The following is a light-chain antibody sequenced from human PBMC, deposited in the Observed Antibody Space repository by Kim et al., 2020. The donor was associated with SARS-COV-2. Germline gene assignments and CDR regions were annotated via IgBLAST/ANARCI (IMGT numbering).Light chain of an antibody. CDR2: QDS. V-gene: IGLV3-1*01. Sequence: SYELTQPPSVSVSPGQTASITCSGDKLGDKYACWYQQKPGQSPVLVIYQDSKRPSGIPERFSGSNSANTATLTISGTQAMDKADYYCQAWDSSTYVFGTG. CDR1: KLGDKY. J-gene: IGLJ1*01. CDR3: QAWDSSTYV.